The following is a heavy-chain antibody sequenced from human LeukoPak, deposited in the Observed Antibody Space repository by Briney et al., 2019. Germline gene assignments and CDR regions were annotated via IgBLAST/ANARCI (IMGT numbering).Heavy chain of an antibody. CDR2: IYSSGST. CDR1: GGSISSYY. Sequence: PSETLSLTCTVSGGSISSYYWSWIRQPAGKGLEWIGRIYSSGSTNYNPSLKSRVTMSVDTSKNQFSLKLSSVTAADTAVYYCAREGDGYNGSEFDYWGQGTLVTVSS. CDR3: AREGDGYNGSEFDY. D-gene: IGHD5-24*01. V-gene: IGHV4-4*07. J-gene: IGHJ4*02.